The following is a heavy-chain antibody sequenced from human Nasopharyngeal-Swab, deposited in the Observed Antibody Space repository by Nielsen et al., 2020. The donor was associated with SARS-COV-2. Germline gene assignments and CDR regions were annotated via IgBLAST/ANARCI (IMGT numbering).Heavy chain of an antibody. CDR3: AIGGGGSYYYGMDV. CDR2: IYYSGST. V-gene: IGHV4-59*01. J-gene: IGHJ6*02. D-gene: IGHD3-16*01. Sequence: WMRESRGKGLEWIGYIYYSGSTNYNPSLKSRVTISVDTSKNQFSLKLSSVTAADTAVYYCAIGGGGSYYYGMDVWGQGTTVTVSS.